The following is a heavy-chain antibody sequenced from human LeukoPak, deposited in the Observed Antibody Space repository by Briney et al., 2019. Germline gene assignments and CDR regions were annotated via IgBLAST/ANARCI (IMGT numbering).Heavy chain of an antibody. J-gene: IGHJ5*02. CDR3: ARVYTGGYSYGNNWFDP. CDR1: GFSFVSYA. D-gene: IGHD5-18*01. CDR2: ISGNGGRT. V-gene: IGHV3-23*01. Sequence: GGSLRLSCAASGFSFVSYAMSWVRQAPGKGLEWVSTISGNGGRTYYADSVKGRFTISRDNSKNTLYLQMDSLRAEDTAVYYCARVYTGGYSYGNNWFDPWGQGTLVTVSS.